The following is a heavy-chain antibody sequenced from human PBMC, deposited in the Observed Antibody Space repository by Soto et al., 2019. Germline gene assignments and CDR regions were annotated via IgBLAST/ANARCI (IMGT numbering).Heavy chain of an antibody. D-gene: IGHD6-6*01. CDR1: GFTFSSYA. CDR3: AKDTMYSSSSGPLFDY. Sequence: GGSLRLSCAASGFTFSSYAMSWVRQAPGKGLEWVSAISGSGGSTYYADSVKGRFTISRDNSKNTLYLQMNSLRAEDTAVYYCAKDTMYSSSSGPLFDYWGQGTLVTVSS. J-gene: IGHJ4*02. CDR2: ISGSGGST. V-gene: IGHV3-23*01.